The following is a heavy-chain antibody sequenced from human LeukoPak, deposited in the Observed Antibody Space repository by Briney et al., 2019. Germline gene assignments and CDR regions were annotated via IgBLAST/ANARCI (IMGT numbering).Heavy chain of an antibody. D-gene: IGHD5-18*01. CDR2: ISAYNGNT. J-gene: IGHJ6*03. V-gene: IGHV1-18*01. Sequence: ASVKVSCKASGYTYTSYGISWVRQAPGQGLEWVGWISAYNGNTNYAQKLQGRVTMTTDTSTSTAYMELRSLRSDDTAVYYCARCKGSRGYSYGPYYYMDVWGKGTTVTVSS. CDR3: ARCKGSRGYSYGPYYYMDV. CDR1: GYTYTSYG.